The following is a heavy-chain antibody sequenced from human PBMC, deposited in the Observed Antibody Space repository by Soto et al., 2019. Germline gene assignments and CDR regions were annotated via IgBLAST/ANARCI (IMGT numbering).Heavy chain of an antibody. D-gene: IGHD6-19*01. CDR1: GFTFSDYF. CDR3: AIGHWLGC. Sequence: EVQLVDSGGALVQPGASLRLSCAASGFTFSDYFMTWVRQAPGKGLEWVATIKQDGNERYYVDSVKGRFTISRDNAKNSLYLQMNALGAEDTAVYYCAIGHWLGCWGQGTLVTVSS. CDR2: IKQDGNER. J-gene: IGHJ4*02. V-gene: IGHV3-7*01.